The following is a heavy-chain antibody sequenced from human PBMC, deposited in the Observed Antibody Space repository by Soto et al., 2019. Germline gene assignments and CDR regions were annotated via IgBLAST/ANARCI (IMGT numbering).Heavy chain of an antibody. CDR3: ARSISLRRYGMDV. J-gene: IGHJ6*02. Sequence: TLSLTCTVSGGSISSGGYYWSWIRQHPGKGLEWIGYIYYSGSTYYNPPLKSRVTISVDTSKNQFSLKLSSVTAADTAVYYCARSISLRRYGMDVWGQGTTVTAP. CDR1: GGSISSGGYY. D-gene: IGHD2-21*02. CDR2: IYYSGST. V-gene: IGHV4-31*03.